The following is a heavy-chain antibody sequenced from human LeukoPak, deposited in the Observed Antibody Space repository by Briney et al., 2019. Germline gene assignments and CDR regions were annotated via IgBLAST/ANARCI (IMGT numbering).Heavy chain of an antibody. D-gene: IGHD3-10*01. V-gene: IGHV3-74*01. CDR2: INSDGSIT. CDR3: VRAEGSGRYYS. CDR1: GFTFRSFW. Sequence: GGSLRLSCAASGFTFRSFWMHWVRQAPGKGLVWVSRINSDGSITSYADSVKGRFTISRDNAKSTLYLQMNSLRAEDTAVYFCVRAEGSGRYYSWGQGTLVTVSS. J-gene: IGHJ4*02.